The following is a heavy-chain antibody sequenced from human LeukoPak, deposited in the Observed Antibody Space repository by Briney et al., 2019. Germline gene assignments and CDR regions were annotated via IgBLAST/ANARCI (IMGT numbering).Heavy chain of an antibody. CDR2: IIPIFGTA. Sequence: SVKVSCKASGGTFSSYAISWVRQGPGQGLEWIGGIIPIFGTANYAQKFQGRVTITADESTSTAYMELSSLISEDTAVYYCARSRDDILTGYVYYYYMDVWGKGTTVTVSS. CDR1: GGTFSSYA. J-gene: IGHJ6*03. V-gene: IGHV1-69*13. CDR3: ARSRDDILTGYVYYYYMDV. D-gene: IGHD3-9*01.